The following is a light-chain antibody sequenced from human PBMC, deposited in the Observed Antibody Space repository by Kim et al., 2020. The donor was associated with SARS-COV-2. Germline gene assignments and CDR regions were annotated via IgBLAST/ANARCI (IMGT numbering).Light chain of an antibody. CDR3: QQYNNWLT. J-gene: IGKJ4*01. V-gene: IGKV3-15*01. CDR1: QYIGSN. Sequence: SAFAGDRATVSCRASQYIGSNLAWYQQKPGQAPRLLIYGASTRATGVPARFSGSWSETEFTLTISSLQSEDFAVYYCQQYNNWLTFGGGTKVDIK. CDR2: GAS.